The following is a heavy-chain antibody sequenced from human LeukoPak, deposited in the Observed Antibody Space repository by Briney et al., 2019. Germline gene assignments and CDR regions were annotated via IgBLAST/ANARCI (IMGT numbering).Heavy chain of an antibody. CDR2: ISSSSYI. Sequence: PGGSLRLSCAASGFTFSSYSMNWVRQAPGKGLEWVSSISSSSYIYYADSVKGRFTIPRDNAKNSLYLQMNSLRAEDTAVYYCARVRGIRSYQPYDYWGQGTLVTVSS. D-gene: IGHD2-2*01. J-gene: IGHJ4*02. CDR1: GFTFSSYS. CDR3: ARVRGIRSYQPYDY. V-gene: IGHV3-21*01.